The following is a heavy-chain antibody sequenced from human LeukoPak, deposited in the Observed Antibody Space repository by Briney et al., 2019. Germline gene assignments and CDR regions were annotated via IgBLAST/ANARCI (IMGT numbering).Heavy chain of an antibody. V-gene: IGHV4-34*01. Sequence: KPSETLSLTCAVYGGSFSGYYWSWIRQPPGKGLEWIGEINHSGSTNYNPSLKSRVTISVDTSKNQFSLKLSSVTAADTAVYYCARVVPAAYGMDVWGQGTTVTVSS. CDR1: GGSFSGYY. CDR3: ARVVPAAYGMDV. CDR2: INHSGST. J-gene: IGHJ6*02. D-gene: IGHD2-2*01.